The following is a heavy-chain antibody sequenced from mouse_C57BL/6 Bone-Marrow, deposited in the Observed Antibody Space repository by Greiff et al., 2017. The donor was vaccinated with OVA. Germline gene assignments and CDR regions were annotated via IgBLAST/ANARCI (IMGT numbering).Heavy chain of an antibody. CDR2: IHPNSGST. D-gene: IGHD1-1*01. CDR3: ARGYYGSSPHRLYWYFDV. Sequence: QVQLQQPGAELVKPGASVKLSCKASGYTFTSYWMHWVKQRPGQGLEWIGMIHPNSGSTNYNEKFKSKATLTVDKSSSTAYMQLSSLTSEDSAVYYCARGYYGSSPHRLYWYFDVWGTGTTVTVSS. V-gene: IGHV1-64*01. J-gene: IGHJ1*03. CDR1: GYTFTSYW.